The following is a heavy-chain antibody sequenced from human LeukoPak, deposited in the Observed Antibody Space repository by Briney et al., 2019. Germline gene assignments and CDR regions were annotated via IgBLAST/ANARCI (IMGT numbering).Heavy chain of an antibody. CDR2: IYNSGST. D-gene: IGHD3-9*01. Sequence: SETLSLTCTVSGGSISSGGYYWTWIRQHPGKGLECIGYIYNSGSTYYNPSLKSRVTISVDTSNNQFSLKLSSVTAADTAVYYCTRVPLDTYYDLLTGYLSPLIDYWGQGTLVTVPS. V-gene: IGHV4-31*03. J-gene: IGHJ4*02. CDR1: GGSISSGGYY. CDR3: TRVPLDTYYDLLTGYLSPLIDY.